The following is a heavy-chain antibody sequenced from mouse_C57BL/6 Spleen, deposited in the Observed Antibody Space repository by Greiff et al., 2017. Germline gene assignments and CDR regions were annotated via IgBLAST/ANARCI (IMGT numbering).Heavy chain of an antibody. CDR2: INPNNGGT. CDR1: GYTFTDYN. V-gene: IGHV1-18*01. Sequence: EVKVVESGPELVKPGASVKIPCKASGYTFTDYNMDWVKQSHGKSLEWIGDINPNNGGTIYTQKFKGKATLTVDKSSSTAYMELRSLTSADTAVYYCARNWDWYFDVWGTGTTVTVSS. J-gene: IGHJ1*03. D-gene: IGHD4-1*01. CDR3: ARNWDWYFDV.